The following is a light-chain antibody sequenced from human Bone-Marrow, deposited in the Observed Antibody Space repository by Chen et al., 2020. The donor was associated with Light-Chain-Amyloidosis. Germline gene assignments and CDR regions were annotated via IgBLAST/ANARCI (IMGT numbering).Light chain of an antibody. CDR3: QQYNTYSPYT. CDR2: KAS. Sequence: DIQMTQSPSTLSASVGDRFTITCRASQSISSWLAWYQQKPGKAPKLLIYKASSLESGVPSRFSGSGSGTEFTLTISCLQPDDFATYYCQQYNTYSPYTFGQGTKVEIK. J-gene: IGKJ2*01. CDR1: QSISSW. V-gene: IGKV1-5*03.